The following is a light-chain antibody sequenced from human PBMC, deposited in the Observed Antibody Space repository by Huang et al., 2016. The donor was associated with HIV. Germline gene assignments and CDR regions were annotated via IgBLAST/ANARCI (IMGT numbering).Light chain of an antibody. J-gene: IGKJ2*01. CDR2: DAS. V-gene: IGKV3-15*01. CDR3: QQYNNWPRT. CDR1: QGVSSN. Sequence: ERVLTQSPVTLSASPGERATLSCRASQGVSSNLAWYQQKPGQAPRLLIHDASPRASDVPDRFSGSGSDIEFTLTISSLQSEDSAVYYCQQYNNWPRTFGQGTKLEIK.